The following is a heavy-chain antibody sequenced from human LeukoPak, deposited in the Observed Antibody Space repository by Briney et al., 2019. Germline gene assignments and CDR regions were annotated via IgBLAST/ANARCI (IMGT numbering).Heavy chain of an antibody. V-gene: IGHV3-21*01. CDR3: TRGFYFDC. CDR1: GFTFSSYS. J-gene: IGHJ4*02. CDR2: ITSDSRYI. Sequence: PGGSLRLSCAASGFTFSSYSMNWVRQAPGKWLEWVSSITSDSRYIFYADSVKGRFTISRDNAKNTLYLQMNNLRAEDTAVYFCTRGFYFDCWGQGTLVTVSS.